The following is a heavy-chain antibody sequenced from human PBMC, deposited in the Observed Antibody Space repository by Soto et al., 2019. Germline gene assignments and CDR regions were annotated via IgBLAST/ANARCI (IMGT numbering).Heavy chain of an antibody. CDR2: ISYDGSNK. D-gene: IGHD2-15*01. J-gene: IGHJ3*02. V-gene: IGHV3-30*18. CDR1: GFTFSSYG. Sequence: GGSLRLSCAASGFTFSSYGMHWVRQAPGKGLEWVAVISYDGSNKYYADSVKGRFTISRDNSKNTLYLQMNSLRAADTAAYYCAKCYGGCYSGLWAFDIWGQGTMVTVSS. CDR3: AKCYGGCYSGLWAFDI.